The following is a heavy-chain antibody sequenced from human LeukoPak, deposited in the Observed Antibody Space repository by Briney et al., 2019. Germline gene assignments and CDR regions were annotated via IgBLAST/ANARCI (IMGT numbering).Heavy chain of an antibody. J-gene: IGHJ4*02. Sequence: PGGSLRLSCAASGFTFSSYGMHWVRQAPGKGLEWVAVIWYDGSNKYYADSVKGRFTISRDNSKNTLYLQMNSLRAEDTAVYYCARWQYYDSSGPIDYWGQGTLVTVSS. CDR3: ARWQYYDSSGPIDY. D-gene: IGHD3-22*01. CDR2: IWYDGSNK. CDR1: GFTFSSYG. V-gene: IGHV3-33*01.